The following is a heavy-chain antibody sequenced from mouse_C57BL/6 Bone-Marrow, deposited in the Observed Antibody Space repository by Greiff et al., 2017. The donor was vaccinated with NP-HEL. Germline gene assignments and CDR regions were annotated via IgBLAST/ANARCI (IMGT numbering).Heavy chain of an antibody. D-gene: IGHD1-1*01. V-gene: IGHV5-15*01. J-gene: IGHJ4*01. CDR2: ISNLAYSI. CDR3: ARLYYYGSSSYYAMDY. CDR1: GFTFSDYG. Sequence: EVNLVESGGGLVQPGGSLKLSCAASGFTFSDYGMAWVRQAPRKGPEWVAFISNLAYSIYYADTVTGRFTISRENAKNTLYLEMSSLRSEDTAMYYCARLYYYGSSSYYAMDYWGQGTSVTVSS.